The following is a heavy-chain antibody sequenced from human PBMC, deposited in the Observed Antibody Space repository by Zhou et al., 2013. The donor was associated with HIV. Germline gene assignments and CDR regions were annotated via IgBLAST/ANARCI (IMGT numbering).Heavy chain of an antibody. V-gene: IGHV3-48*01. D-gene: IGHD2-2*01. Sequence: EVQLVESGGGLVQPGGSLRLACAASGFTFSGYSMSWVRQAPGKGLEWVSYISRSSDSIYYADSVKGRFTISRDNARNSLYLQMNSLRAEDTAVYYCARDLPAATLWGQGTLVHRLL. CDR3: ARDLPAATL. CDR2: ISRSSDSI. J-gene: IGHJ4*02. CDR1: GFTFSGYS.